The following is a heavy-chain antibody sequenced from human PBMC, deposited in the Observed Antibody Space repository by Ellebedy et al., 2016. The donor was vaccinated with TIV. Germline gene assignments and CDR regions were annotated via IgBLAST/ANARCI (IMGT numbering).Heavy chain of an antibody. D-gene: IGHD3-16*01. CDR2: IKQDGSET. CDR1: GFTFSNYW. CDR3: ARDYASG. J-gene: IGHJ4*02. V-gene: IGHV3-7*03. Sequence: GESLKISCAASGFTFSNYWMSWVRQAPGKGLEWVANIKQDGSETYYVDSVKGRFTISRDNSKDTLYLQMNSLRAEDTAVYYCARDYASGWGQGTLVTVSS.